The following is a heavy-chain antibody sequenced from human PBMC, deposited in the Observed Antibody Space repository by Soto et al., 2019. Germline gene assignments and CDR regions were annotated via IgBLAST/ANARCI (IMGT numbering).Heavy chain of an antibody. CDR3: AKAMVRGVIITGLGMDV. J-gene: IGHJ6*02. V-gene: IGHV3-23*01. D-gene: IGHD3-10*01. CDR1: GFTFSSYA. Sequence: GGSLRLSCAASGFTFSSYAMSRVRQAPGKGLEWVSAISGSGGSTYYADSVKGRFTISRDNSKNTLYLQMNSLRAEDTAVYYCAKAMVRGVIITGLGMDVWGQGTTVTVSS. CDR2: ISGSGGST.